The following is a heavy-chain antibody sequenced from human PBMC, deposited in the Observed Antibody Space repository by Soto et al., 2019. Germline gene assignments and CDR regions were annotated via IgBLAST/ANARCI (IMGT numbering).Heavy chain of an antibody. V-gene: IGHV4-59*01. CDR1: GGSISSYY. CDR3: ARVRWTVAGPGHFDY. D-gene: IGHD6-19*01. J-gene: IGHJ4*02. Sequence: QVQLQESGPGLVKPSETLSLTCTVSGGSISSYYWSWIRQPPGQGLEWIGYIYYSGSTNYNPSFLRRVTITVDTSTNQFSLKRSSVTAADTAVYYCARVRWTVAGPGHFDYWGQGTLVTVSS. CDR2: IYYSGST.